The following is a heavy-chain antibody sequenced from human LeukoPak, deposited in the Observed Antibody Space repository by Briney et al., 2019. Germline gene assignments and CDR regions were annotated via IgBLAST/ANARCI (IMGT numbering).Heavy chain of an antibody. Sequence: ASVKVSCKASGYTFTGYFMHWVRQAPGQGLEWMGWINPNSGGTNYAQKFQGRVTMTRDTSISTAYLELSTLRSDDTAMYYCARDLVEDAFDIWGQGTMVTVSS. CDR1: GYTFTGYF. J-gene: IGHJ3*02. CDR3: ARDLVEDAFDI. V-gene: IGHV1-2*02. CDR2: INPNSGGT.